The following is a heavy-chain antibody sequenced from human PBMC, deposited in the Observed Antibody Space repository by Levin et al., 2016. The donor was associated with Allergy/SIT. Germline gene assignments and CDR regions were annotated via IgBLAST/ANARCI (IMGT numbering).Heavy chain of an antibody. V-gene: IGHV4-59*01. J-gene: IGHJ6*02. CDR2: IYYSGST. CDR3: ARVGHAYYYYYGMDV. Sequence: SETLSLTCTVSGGSISSYYWSWIRQPPGKGLEWIGYIYYSGSTNYNPSLKSRVTISVDTSKNQFSLKLSSVTAADTAVYYCARVGHAYYYYYGMDVWGQGTTVTVSS. CDR1: GGSISSYY.